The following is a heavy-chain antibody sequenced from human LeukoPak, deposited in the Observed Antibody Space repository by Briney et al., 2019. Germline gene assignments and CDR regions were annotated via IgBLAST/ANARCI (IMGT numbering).Heavy chain of an antibody. J-gene: IGHJ5*02. CDR1: GYTFTSYD. Sequence: ASVKVSCKASGYTFTSYDINWVRQATGQGLEWMGWMNPNSGNTGYAQKFQGRVTMTRNTSISTAYMELSSLRSEDTAVYYCARGVAVAGQHWFDPWGQGTLVTVSS. V-gene: IGHV1-8*01. D-gene: IGHD6-19*01. CDR3: ARGVAVAGQHWFDP. CDR2: MNPNSGNT.